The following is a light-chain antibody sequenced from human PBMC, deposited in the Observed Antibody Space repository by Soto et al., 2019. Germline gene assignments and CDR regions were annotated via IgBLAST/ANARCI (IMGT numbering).Light chain of an antibody. Sequence: EIVLTQSPGTLSLSPGERATLSCRASQSVSSSYLAWYQQKPGQAPRLLIYGASSRATGIPDRFSGSGSGTEFTLTITSLQSEDFAVYFCQQYANWPPVIFGGGTKVDIK. V-gene: IGKV3-20*01. J-gene: IGKJ4*01. CDR2: GAS. CDR3: QQYANWPPVI. CDR1: QSVSSSY.